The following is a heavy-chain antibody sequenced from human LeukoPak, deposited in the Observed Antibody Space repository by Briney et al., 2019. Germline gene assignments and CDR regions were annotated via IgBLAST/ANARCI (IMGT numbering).Heavy chain of an antibody. Sequence: GGSLRLSCAASGFTFSSYWMSWVRQAPGKGLEWVANIKQDGSEKYYVDSVKGRFTISRDNAKNSLYLQMNSLRAEDTAVYYCAREPGSIEAAGTEYYFDYWGQGTLVTVSS. J-gene: IGHJ4*02. D-gene: IGHD6-13*01. CDR3: AREPGSIEAAGTEYYFDY. V-gene: IGHV3-7*01. CDR2: IKQDGSEK. CDR1: GFTFSSYW.